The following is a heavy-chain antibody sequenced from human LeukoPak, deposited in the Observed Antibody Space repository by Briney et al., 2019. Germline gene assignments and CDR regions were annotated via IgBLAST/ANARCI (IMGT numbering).Heavy chain of an antibody. CDR3: ASRIADCSSTSCYGDYYYYYYMDV. D-gene: IGHD2-2*01. Sequence: SVKVSCKASGGTFSSYAISWVRQAPGQGLEWMGRIIPIFGTANYAQKFQRRVTITTDESTSTAYMELSSLKSEDTAVYYCASRIADCSSTSCYGDYYYYYYMDVWGKGTTVTVSS. CDR1: GGTFSSYA. CDR2: IIPIFGTA. V-gene: IGHV1-69*05. J-gene: IGHJ6*03.